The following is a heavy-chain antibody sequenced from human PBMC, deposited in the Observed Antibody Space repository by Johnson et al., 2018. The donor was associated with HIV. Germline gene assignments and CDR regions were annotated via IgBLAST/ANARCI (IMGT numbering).Heavy chain of an antibody. J-gene: IGHJ3*02. CDR2: ISYDGGNK. Sequence: QVQLVESGGGVVQPGRSLRLSCAASGFIFSGFGLHWVRQAPGKGLEWVACISYDGGNKYYADSVKGRFTISRDNSKNTLYLQMNSLRAEDTAVYYCATSGSYDAFDIWGQGTMVTVSS. V-gene: IGHV3-30*14. D-gene: IGHD1-26*01. CDR3: ATSGSYDAFDI. CDR1: GFIFSGFG.